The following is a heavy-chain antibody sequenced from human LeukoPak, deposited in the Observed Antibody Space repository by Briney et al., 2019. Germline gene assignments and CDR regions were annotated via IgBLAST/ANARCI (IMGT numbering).Heavy chain of an antibody. J-gene: IGHJ4*02. CDR2: MDPNTGNT. V-gene: IGHV1-8*01. Sequence: ASVKVSCKTSGFIFTRSGIGWVRQATGQGLEWMGWMDPNTGNTGYAQKFQGRITMTGNTSISTAYMELSSLRSEDTAMYYCARFPRGWHADYWGQGTLVTVSS. CDR1: GFIFTRSG. CDR3: ARFPRGWHADY. D-gene: IGHD6-19*01.